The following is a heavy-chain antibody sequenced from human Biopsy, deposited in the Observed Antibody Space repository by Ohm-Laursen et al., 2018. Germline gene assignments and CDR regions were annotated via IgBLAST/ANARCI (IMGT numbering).Heavy chain of an antibody. CDR1: GGSISSGGSY. V-gene: IGHV4-31*01. J-gene: IGHJ5*02. D-gene: IGHD3-22*01. Sequence: SETLSLTCTVSGGSISSGGSYWSWIRQRPGKGLEWIGYIFNSANTYYNPSFQNLITISGDTSKNQFSLKLNSVTAADTAVYYCARGDYFDSNGYFWFDPWGQGTLVTVSS. CDR3: ARGDYFDSNGYFWFDP. CDR2: IFNSANT.